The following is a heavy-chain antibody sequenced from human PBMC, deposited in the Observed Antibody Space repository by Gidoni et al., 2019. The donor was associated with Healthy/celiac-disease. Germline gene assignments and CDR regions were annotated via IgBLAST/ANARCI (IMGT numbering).Heavy chain of an antibody. CDR2: IYHSGST. J-gene: IGHJ4*02. D-gene: IGHD1-7*01. V-gene: IGHV4-38-2*02. Sequence: QVQLQESGPGLVKPSETLSLTCPVSGYSISSGYYWGWIRQPPGRGREWIGSIYHSGSTYYNPALKSRVTISVDTSKNQFSLKLSSVTAADTAVYYCARDVAVGGNYDYYFDYWGQGTLVTVSS. CDR3: ARDVAVGGNYDYYFDY. CDR1: GYSISSGYY.